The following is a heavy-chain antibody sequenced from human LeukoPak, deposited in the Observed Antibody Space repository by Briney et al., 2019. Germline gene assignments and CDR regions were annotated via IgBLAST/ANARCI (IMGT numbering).Heavy chain of an antibody. D-gene: IGHD3-22*01. Sequence: GGSLRLSCAASGFTFDDYAMPWIRQAPGKGLEWVSGISWNSGSIGYADSVKGRFTISRDNAKNSLYLQMNSLRAEDTAVYYCAKDSGGYLVYWGQGTLVTVSS. CDR3: AKDSGGYLVY. CDR2: ISWNSGSI. J-gene: IGHJ4*02. CDR1: GFTFDDYA. V-gene: IGHV3-9*01.